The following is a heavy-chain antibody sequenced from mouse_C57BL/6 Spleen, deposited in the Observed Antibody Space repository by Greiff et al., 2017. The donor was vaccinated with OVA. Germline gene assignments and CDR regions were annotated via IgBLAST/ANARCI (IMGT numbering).Heavy chain of an antibody. CDR3: ARWPGYVGAWFAY. V-gene: IGHV1-72*01. CDR1: GYTFTSYW. CDR2: IDPNSGGT. Sequence: QVQLQQPGAELVKPGASVKLSCTASGYTFTSYWMHWVQQRPGRGLEWIGRIDPNSGGTKYTEKFTSKATLPVDKPSSTAYMQLSSLTSEDSAVYYCARWPGYVGAWFAYWGQGTLVTVSA. J-gene: IGHJ3*01. D-gene: IGHD3-2*02.